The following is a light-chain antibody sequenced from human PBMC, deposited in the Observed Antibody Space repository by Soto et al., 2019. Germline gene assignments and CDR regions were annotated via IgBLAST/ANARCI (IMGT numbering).Light chain of an antibody. CDR1: QTISKS. J-gene: IGKJ1*01. Sequence: IQMTQSPSSLSASVGDTVSITCRSFQTISKSLNWYQQRPGKAPKVLIYGASNLQSGVPSRFSGNAPGTDFTLTISSLQPEDFATYYCLHDYTYPWTFGQGTKVVIK. V-gene: IGKV1-6*01. CDR3: LHDYTYPWT. CDR2: GAS.